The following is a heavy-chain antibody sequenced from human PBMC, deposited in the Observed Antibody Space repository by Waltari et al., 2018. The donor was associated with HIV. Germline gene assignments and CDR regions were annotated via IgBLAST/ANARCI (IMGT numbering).Heavy chain of an antibody. Sequence: QSQLQESGPGLVKPPETLSLTSTFSGAPPSSGNYYWAWIRQPPGRGLEWIGSIYYSGSTYNNPSLKSRVTVSVDTSKNQFSLRLNSVTAADTAVYYCAILRRGYRGTDFDFWGQGTLVTVSS. CDR3: AILRRGYRGTDFDF. CDR1: GAPPSSGNYY. D-gene: IGHD5-18*01. V-gene: IGHV4-39*01. CDR2: IYYSGST. J-gene: IGHJ4*02.